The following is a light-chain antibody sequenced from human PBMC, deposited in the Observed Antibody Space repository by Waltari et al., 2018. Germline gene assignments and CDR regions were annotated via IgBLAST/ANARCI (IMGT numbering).Light chain of an antibody. J-gene: IGLJ2*01. CDR1: SSTTGSNY. CDR2: RNN. Sequence: QSVLTQPPSASGTPGQRVTHPRSRSSSTTGSNYVYWYQQLPGTAPKPLIYRNNQRPSGVPDRFSGSKSGTSASLAISGLRSEDEADYYCAAWDDSLNGVVFGGGTKLTVL. V-gene: IGLV1-47*01. CDR3: AAWDDSLNGVV.